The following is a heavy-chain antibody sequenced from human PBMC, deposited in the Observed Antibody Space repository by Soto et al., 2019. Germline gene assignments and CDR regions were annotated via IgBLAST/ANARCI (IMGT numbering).Heavy chain of an antibody. Sequence: SETLSLTCAVYGGSFSGYYWSWIRQPPGKGLEWIGEINHSGSTNYNPSLKSRVTISVDTSKNQFSLKLSSVTAADTAVYYCASAGPYGSGSYDFDYWGQGTLVTVS. CDR2: INHSGST. J-gene: IGHJ4*02. CDR3: ASAGPYGSGSYDFDY. V-gene: IGHV4-34*01. D-gene: IGHD3-10*01. CDR1: GGSFSGYY.